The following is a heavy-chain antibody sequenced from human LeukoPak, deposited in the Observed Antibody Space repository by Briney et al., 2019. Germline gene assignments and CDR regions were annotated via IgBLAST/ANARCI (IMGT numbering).Heavy chain of an antibody. CDR3: AQDHVNIAARPGQGGGPKTEDAFDI. CDR2: INPSGGST. CDR1: GYTFTSYY. V-gene: IGHV1-46*01. J-gene: IGHJ3*02. D-gene: IGHD6-6*01. Sequence: GASVKVSCKASGYTFTSYYMHWVRQAPGQGLEWMGIINPSGGSTSYAQKFQGRVTMTRDTSTSTVYMELSSLRSEDTAVYYCAQDHVNIAARPGQGGGPKTEDAFDIWGQGTMVTVSS.